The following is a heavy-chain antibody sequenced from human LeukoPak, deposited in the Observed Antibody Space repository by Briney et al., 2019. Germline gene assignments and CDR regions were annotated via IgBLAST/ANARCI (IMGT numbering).Heavy chain of an antibody. Sequence: PGGSLRLSCAASGFTFTSYAMSWVRQAPGKGLQWVSVITGSGLSTYYADSVKGRFTISRDNSKNTLYLEMNSLRAEDTAVYYCAKGYYSSGWYGGNWGQGTLVTVSS. CDR1: GFTFTSYA. J-gene: IGHJ4*02. V-gene: IGHV3-23*01. D-gene: IGHD6-19*01. CDR2: ITGSGLST. CDR3: AKGYYSSGWYGGN.